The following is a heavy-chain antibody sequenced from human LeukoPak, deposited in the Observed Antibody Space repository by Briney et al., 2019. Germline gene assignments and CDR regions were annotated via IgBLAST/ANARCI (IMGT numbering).Heavy chain of an antibody. V-gene: IGHV3-20*04. CDR2: INWNGGST. D-gene: IGHD3-22*01. CDR3: AKDEGYDPSGNFLFHFNY. Sequence: PGGSLRLSCAASGFTFDDYGMTWVRQTPGKGLEWVSTINWNGGSTAYADSVKGRFTISRDNSQNTVYLHMNSLRAEDTAVYYCAKDEGYDPSGNFLFHFNYRGQGTLVTVSS. CDR1: GFTFDDYG. J-gene: IGHJ4*02.